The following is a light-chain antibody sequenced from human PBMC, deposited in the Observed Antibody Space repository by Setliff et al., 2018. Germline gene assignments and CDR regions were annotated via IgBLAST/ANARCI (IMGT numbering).Light chain of an antibody. Sequence: QSVLTQPASVSGSPEQSITISCTGEFGAYGSAYVSWYQPPPAKAPPLIIYDVHPRPSGLSHRFSGSHSAPPASLTISGLQAEDEAEYFCASKTGPGTYVFGTGTKVTVL. V-gene: IGLV2-14*03. J-gene: IGLJ1*01. CDR2: DVH. CDR1: FGAYGSAY. CDR3: ASKTGPGTYV.